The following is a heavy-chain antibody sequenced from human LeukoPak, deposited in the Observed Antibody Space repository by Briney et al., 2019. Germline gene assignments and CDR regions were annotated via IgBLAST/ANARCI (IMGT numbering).Heavy chain of an antibody. Sequence: ASVKVSCKASGYTFTSYGISWARQAPGQGLEWMGWISAYNGNTNYAQKLQGRVTMTTDTSTSTAYMELRSLRSDDTAVYYCARTYYYGSGSYSPDYWGQGTLVTVSS. J-gene: IGHJ4*02. V-gene: IGHV1-18*04. CDR3: ARTYYYGSGSYSPDY. CDR1: GYTFTSYG. D-gene: IGHD3-10*01. CDR2: ISAYNGNT.